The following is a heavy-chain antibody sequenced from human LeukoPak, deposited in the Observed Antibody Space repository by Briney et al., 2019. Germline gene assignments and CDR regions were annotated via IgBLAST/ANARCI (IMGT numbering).Heavy chain of an antibody. CDR3: ARAPPYYDILTGSRWFDP. D-gene: IGHD3-9*01. J-gene: IGHJ5*02. CDR2: IYTSGST. CDR1: GGSISSGSYY. V-gene: IGHV4-61*02. Sequence: SETLSLTCTVSGGSISSGSYYWSWIRQPAGKGLEWIGRIYTSGSTNYNPSLKSRVTISVDTSKNQFSLKLSSVTAADTAVYYCARAPPYYDILTGSRWFDPWGQGTLVTVSS.